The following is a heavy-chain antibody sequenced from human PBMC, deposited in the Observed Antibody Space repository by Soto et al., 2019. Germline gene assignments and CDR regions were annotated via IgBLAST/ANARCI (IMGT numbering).Heavy chain of an antibody. D-gene: IGHD2-15*01. Sequence: QVQSVESGGGVVQPGTSLILSCAVSGFTFSNHGMHWVRQAPGKGLEWVAFISYDGRNKDYVDSLKGRFTISRDNFKDSLFLQMNTLRADDTAVYYCARDRGWSRSHYFDSWGQGTLVTVSS. CDR1: GFTFSNHG. CDR2: ISYDGRNK. CDR3: ARDRGWSRSHYFDS. J-gene: IGHJ4*02. V-gene: IGHV3-33*01.